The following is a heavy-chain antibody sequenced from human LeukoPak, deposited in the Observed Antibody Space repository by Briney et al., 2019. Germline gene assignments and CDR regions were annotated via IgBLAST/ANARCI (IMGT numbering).Heavy chain of an antibody. CDR3: ARFMSLVAGNGGDY. J-gene: IGHJ4*02. V-gene: IGHV3-21*01. CDR1: GFTFSSYS. CDR2: ISSSSSYI. D-gene: IGHD6-19*01. Sequence: GGSLRLSCAASGFTFSSYSMNWVRQAPPKGLERVSSISSSSSYIYYSDSVKGRFTISRDNAKNSLYLQMNTLRAEDTAVYYCARFMSLVAGNGGDYWGQGTLVTVSS.